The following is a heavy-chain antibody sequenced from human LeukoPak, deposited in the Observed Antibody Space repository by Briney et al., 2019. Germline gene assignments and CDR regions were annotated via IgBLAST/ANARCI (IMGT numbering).Heavy chain of an antibody. V-gene: IGHV3-30*03. J-gene: IGHJ4*02. D-gene: IGHD6-13*01. CDR2: ISYDGSNK. Sequence: GGSLRLSCAASGFTFSSYGMHWVRQAPGKGLEWVAVISYDGSNKYYADSVKGRFTISRDNSKNTLYLQMNSLRAEDTAVYYCAIGARYYRRAAAGTFDYWGQGTLVTVSS. CDR3: AIGARYYRRAAAGTFDY. CDR1: GFTFSSYG.